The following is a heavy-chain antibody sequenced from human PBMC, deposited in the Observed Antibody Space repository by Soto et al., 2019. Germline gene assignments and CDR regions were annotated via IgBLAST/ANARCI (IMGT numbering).Heavy chain of an antibody. V-gene: IGHV3-33*01. D-gene: IGHD6-13*01. CDR2: IWYDGSNK. CDR3: ARPSIAADAFDY. J-gene: IGHJ4*02. CDR1: GFTFSSYG. Sequence: QVQLVESGGGVVQPGRSLRLSCAASGFTFSSYGMHWVRQAPGKGLEWVAVIWYDGSNKYYADSVKGRFTISRDNSKNTLYLQMNSLRAEDTAVYYCARPSIAADAFDYWGQGTLVTVSS.